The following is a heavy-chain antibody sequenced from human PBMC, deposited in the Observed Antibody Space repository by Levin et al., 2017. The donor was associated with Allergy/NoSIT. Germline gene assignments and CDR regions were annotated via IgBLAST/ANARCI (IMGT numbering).Heavy chain of an antibody. J-gene: IGHJ3*02. V-gene: IGHV5-10-1*01. Sequence: GGSLRLSCKGSGYSFTSYWISWVRQMPGKGLEWMGRIDPSDSYTNYSPSFQGHVTISADKSISTAYLQWSSLKASDTAMYYCARTNGIAAAGGAFDIWGQGTMVTVSS. CDR2: IDPSDSYT. D-gene: IGHD6-13*01. CDR1: GYSFTSYW. CDR3: ARTNGIAAAGGAFDI.